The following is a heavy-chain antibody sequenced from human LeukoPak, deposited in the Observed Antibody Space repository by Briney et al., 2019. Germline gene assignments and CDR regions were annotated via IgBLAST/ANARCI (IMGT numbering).Heavy chain of an antibody. CDR2: INAGNGNT. V-gene: IGHV1-3*01. J-gene: IGHJ3*02. CDR1: GYTFTSYA. Sequence: GASVKVSCKASGYTFTSYAMHWVRQAPGQRLEWMGWINAGNGNTKYSQKFQGRVTITRDTSASTAYMELSSLRSEDTAVYYCARGRPNYYDSSGPRGDDAFDIWGQGTMVTVSS. CDR3: ARGRPNYYDSSGPRGDDAFDI. D-gene: IGHD3-22*01.